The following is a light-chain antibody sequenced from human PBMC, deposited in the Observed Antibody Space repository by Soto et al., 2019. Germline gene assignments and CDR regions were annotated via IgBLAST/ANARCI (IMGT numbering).Light chain of an antibody. CDR2: DVS. Sequence: QSALTQPASVSGSPEQSITISCTGTSSDVGGYNYVSWYQQHPGKAPKLMIYDVSNRPSGVSNRFSGSKSGNTASLTISGLQAEDEADYYCSSYPSSTSVIFGGGTQLTVL. CDR3: SSYPSSTSVI. J-gene: IGLJ2*01. CDR1: SSDVGGYNY. V-gene: IGLV2-14*01.